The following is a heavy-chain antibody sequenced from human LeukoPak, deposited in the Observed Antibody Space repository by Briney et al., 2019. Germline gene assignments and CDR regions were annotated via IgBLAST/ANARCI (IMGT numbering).Heavy chain of an antibody. V-gene: IGHV3-15*01. CDR2: IKSKTECGTT. J-gene: IGHJ4*02. D-gene: IGHD3-22*01. Sequence: KPGGSLRLSCAASGFTFSNAWMSWVRQAPGKGLEWVGRIKSKTECGTTDYAEPVKGRFTISRDDSKNTLYLQMNSLKTEATAVYYCTTGTYYYDSSGYYWGQGTLVTDS. CDR1: GFTFSNAW. CDR3: TTGTYYYDSSGYY.